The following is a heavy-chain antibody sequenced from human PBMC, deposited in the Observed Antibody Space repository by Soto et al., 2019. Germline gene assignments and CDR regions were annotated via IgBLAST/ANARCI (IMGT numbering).Heavy chain of an antibody. D-gene: IGHD2-15*01. CDR2: IIPILGIA. CDR1: GGTFSSYT. CDR3: ARAGLVVVAATTTENYYYYGMDV. V-gene: IGHV1-69*02. J-gene: IGHJ6*02. Sequence: ASVKVSCKASGGTFSSYTISWVRQAPGQGLEWMGRIIPILGIANYAQKFQGRVTITADKSTSTAYMELSSLRSEDTAVYYCARAGLVVVAATTTENYYYYGMDVWGQGTTVTVSS.